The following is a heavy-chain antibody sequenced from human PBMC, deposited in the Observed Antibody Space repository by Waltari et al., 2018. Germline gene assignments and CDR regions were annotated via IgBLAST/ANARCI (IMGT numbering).Heavy chain of an antibody. CDR2: IYYSGST. D-gene: IGHD6-13*01. CDR1: GGSISSHY. Sequence: QVQLQESGPGLVKPSETLSLTCTVSGGSISSHYWSWIRQPPGKGLEWIGYIYYSGSTNYNPSLKSRVTMSVDTSKNQFSLKLSSVTAADTAVYYCAREAAGYYYYYYYMDVWGKGTTVTVSS. CDR3: AREAAGYYYYYYYMDV. V-gene: IGHV4-59*11. J-gene: IGHJ6*03.